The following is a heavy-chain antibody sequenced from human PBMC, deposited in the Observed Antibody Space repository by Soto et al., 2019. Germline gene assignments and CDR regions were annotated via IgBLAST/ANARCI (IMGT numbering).Heavy chain of an antibody. D-gene: IGHD3-3*01. Sequence: QVQLVQSGAEVKKPGSSVKVSCKASGGTFSSYAISWVRQAPGQGLEWMGGIIPIFGTANYAQKFQGRVTITGDESTSEDYMELSSLSSEDTAVYDCARGPVYDFWSGYPIDYWGQGTLVTVSS. CDR1: GGTFSSYA. V-gene: IGHV1-69*01. J-gene: IGHJ4*02. CDR2: IIPIFGTA. CDR3: ARGPVYDFWSGYPIDY.